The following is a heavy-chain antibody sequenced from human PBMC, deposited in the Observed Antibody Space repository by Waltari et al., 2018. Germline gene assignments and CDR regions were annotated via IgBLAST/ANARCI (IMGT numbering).Heavy chain of an antibody. J-gene: IGHJ5*02. Sequence: QVQLQESGPGLVKPSETLSLTCVVSGYSISSGYYWGWIRQPPGKGLEWIGSIYHSGNTYHNPSLKSLVTISVDTSKNQFSLKLSSVTAADTAVYYCARVGYSSSSGWFDPWGQGTLVTVSS. CDR2: IYHSGNT. V-gene: IGHV4-38-2*01. D-gene: IGHD6-6*01. CDR3: ARVGYSSSSGWFDP. CDR1: GYSISSGYY.